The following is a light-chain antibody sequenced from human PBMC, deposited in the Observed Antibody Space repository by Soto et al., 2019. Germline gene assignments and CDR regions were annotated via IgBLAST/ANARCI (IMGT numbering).Light chain of an antibody. V-gene: IGKV3-20*01. CDR1: QSLITRD. J-gene: IGKJ5*01. CDR3: QHYGTSPT. Sequence: EMVLTQSPGTLSLFPGERATLSCRASQSLITRDLAWYQQKPGQAPGLLICGASSRATGIPDRFSGSGSVTDFTLTISRLEPEDFAVYSCQHYGTSPTVGQGTRLEIK. CDR2: GAS.